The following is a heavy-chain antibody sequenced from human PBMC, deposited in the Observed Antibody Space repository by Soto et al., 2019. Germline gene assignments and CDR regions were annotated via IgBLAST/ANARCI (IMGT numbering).Heavy chain of an antibody. CDR3: ARSPAYGDYANLDT. CDR2: IYTTRSP. CDR1: GDSVSKYY. J-gene: IGHJ5*02. Sequence: TLSLTCTVSGDSVSKYYWNWIRQPAGKGLEWIGRIYTTRSPNYNPSLKSRVTMSVDTSKNQFSLKLNLSSVTAADTAVYYCARSPAYGDYANLDTWGQGTLVTVSS. V-gene: IGHV4-4*07. D-gene: IGHD4-17*01.